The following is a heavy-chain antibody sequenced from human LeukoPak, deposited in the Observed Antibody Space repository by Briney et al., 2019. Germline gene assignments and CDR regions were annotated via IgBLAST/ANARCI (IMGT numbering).Heavy chain of an antibody. V-gene: IGHV1-8*01. CDR2: MNPNSGNT. Sequence: ASVKVSCKASGYTFTSYDINWVRQATGQGLEWMGWMNPNSGNTGYAQKLQGRVTMTRNTSISTAYMELSSLRSEDTAVYYCASLRSIVVVPAATDAFDIWGQGTMVTVSS. D-gene: IGHD2-2*01. CDR1: GYTFTSYD. J-gene: IGHJ3*02. CDR3: ASLRSIVVVPAATDAFDI.